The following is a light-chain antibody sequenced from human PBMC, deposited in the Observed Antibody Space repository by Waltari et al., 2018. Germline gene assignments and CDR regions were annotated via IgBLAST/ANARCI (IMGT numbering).Light chain of an antibody. J-gene: IGKJ4*01. CDR2: DTS. V-gene: IGKV3-11*01. CDR1: QSVTNY. Sequence: DIVLTQSPAILSFSPGERASLSCRASQSVTNYLAWYQQKPGQAPRLLIYDTSNRATGIPARFSGSGFGTDFTLTISSLEPEDFAVYYCQQRRGWPLTFGGGTKVEIK. CDR3: QQRRGWPLT.